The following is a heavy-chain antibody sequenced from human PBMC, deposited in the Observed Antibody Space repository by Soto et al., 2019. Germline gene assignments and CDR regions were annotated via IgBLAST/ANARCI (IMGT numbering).Heavy chain of an antibody. CDR2: VYYSGRT. CDR3: ASGTDWNYDY. D-gene: IGHD1-1*01. J-gene: IGHJ4*02. V-gene: IGHV4-39*01. Sequence: QLQLQESGPGLVKPSETLSLTYTASGDSISRSSYSWGWIRQPPGKGLEWVGTVYYSGRTYYNPSLKSRVTMSVDASKNQFSLKLSSVTAADTAVYYCASGTDWNYDYWGQGLLVTVSS. CDR1: GDSISRSSYS.